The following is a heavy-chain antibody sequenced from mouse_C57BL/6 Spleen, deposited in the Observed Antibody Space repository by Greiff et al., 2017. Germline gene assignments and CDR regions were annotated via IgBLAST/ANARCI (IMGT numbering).Heavy chain of an antibody. V-gene: IGHV5-16*01. CDR2: INYDGSST. D-gene: IGHD1-1*01. Sequence: EVNLVESEGGLVQPGSSMKLSCTASGFTFSDYYMACVRQVPEKGLEWVANINYDGSSTYYLDSLKSRFIISRDNAKNILYLQMSSLKSEDTATYYCARALYYGSSHPFAYWGQGTLVTVSA. CDR1: GFTFSDYY. CDR3: ARALYYGSSHPFAY. J-gene: IGHJ3*01.